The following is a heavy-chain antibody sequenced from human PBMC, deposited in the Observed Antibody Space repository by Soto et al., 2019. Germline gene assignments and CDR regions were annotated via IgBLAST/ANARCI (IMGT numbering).Heavy chain of an antibody. V-gene: IGHV3-23*01. CDR1: GCTFSSYA. Sequence: GGSLRLSCAASGCTFSSYAMSWVRQAPGKGLEWVSAISGSGGSTYYADSVKGRFTISRDNSKNTLYLQMNSLRAEDTAVYYCAKSSYDSSGYYYVRFRSLGMDVWGQGTTVTVSS. CDR3: AKSSYDSSGYYYVRFRSLGMDV. D-gene: IGHD3-22*01. J-gene: IGHJ6*02. CDR2: ISGSGGST.